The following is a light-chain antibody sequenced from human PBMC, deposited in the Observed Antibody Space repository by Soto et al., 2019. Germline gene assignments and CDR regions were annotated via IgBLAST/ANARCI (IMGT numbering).Light chain of an antibody. J-gene: IGLJ1*01. Sequence: QSALTQPASVSGSPGQSTTISCTGTSSDIGGYNYVSWYQQLPGEAPKLIIYDVSDRPSGVSTRFSCSKSGNTASLTISVLQAEDEGDYYCSSFTSRHTYVFGTGTKLTVL. CDR3: SSFTSRHTYV. CDR1: SSDIGGYNY. CDR2: DVS. V-gene: IGLV2-14*01.